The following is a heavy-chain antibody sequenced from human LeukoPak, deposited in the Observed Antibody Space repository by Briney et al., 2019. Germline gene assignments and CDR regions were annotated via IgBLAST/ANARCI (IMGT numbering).Heavy chain of an antibody. J-gene: IGHJ4*02. CDR2: ISGSGGST. Sequence: PGGSLRLSCAASGFTFSSYAMSWVRQAPGKGLEWVSAISGSGGSTYYADSVKGRFTISRDKSKNTLYLQMNSLRAEDTAVYYCAKGEKTYYYDSSGYLGHYWGQGTLVTVSS. CDR1: GFTFSSYA. D-gene: IGHD3-22*01. V-gene: IGHV3-23*01. CDR3: AKGEKTYYYDSSGYLGHY.